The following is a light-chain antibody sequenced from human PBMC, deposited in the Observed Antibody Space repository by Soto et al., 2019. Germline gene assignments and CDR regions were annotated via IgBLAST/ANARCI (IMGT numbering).Light chain of an antibody. CDR3: QQYNNWPPIT. CDR1: QSVSSN. CDR2: GAS. V-gene: IGKV3-15*01. Sequence: EIVMTQSPATLSVSPGEGATLSCRASQSVSSNYLAWYQQKPGQAPRLLIYGASTRATGIPARFSGSGSGTELTLTISSLQSEDFAVYYCQQYNNWPPITFGQGTRLEIK. J-gene: IGKJ5*01.